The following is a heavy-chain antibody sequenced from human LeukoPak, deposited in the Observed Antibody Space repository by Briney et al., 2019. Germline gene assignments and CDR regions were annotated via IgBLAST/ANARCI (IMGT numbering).Heavy chain of an antibody. V-gene: IGHV3-21*01. CDR3: ASFMRVGATMNYYYYMDV. CDR1: GFTFSSYS. D-gene: IGHD1-26*01. Sequence: GSLRLSCAASGFTFSSYSMNWVRQAPGKGLEWVSSISSSSSYIYYADSVKGRFTISRDNAKNSLYLQMNSLGAEDTAVYYCASFMRVGATMNYYYYMDVWGKGTTVTVSS. J-gene: IGHJ6*03. CDR2: ISSSSSYI.